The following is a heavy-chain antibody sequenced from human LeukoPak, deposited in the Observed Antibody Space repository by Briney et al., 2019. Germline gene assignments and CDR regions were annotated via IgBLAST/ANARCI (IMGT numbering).Heavy chain of an antibody. CDR1: GGSISSYY. V-gene: IGHV4-4*07. CDR3: ARPDPEGDAFDI. Sequence: PSETLSLTCTGSGGSISSYYWSWIRQPAGEGLEWIGRIYTSGSTNYNPYLKSGVTISVDKSKNQFSLKLSSVTAADTAVYYCARPDPEGDAFDIWGQGTMVTVSS. CDR2: IYTSGST. J-gene: IGHJ3*02. D-gene: IGHD1-14*01.